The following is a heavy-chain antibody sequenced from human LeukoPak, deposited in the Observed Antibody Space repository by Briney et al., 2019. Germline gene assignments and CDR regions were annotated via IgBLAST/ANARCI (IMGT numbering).Heavy chain of an antibody. V-gene: IGHV3-48*01. CDR2: ISLTTTTV. CDR1: GFTFSSSYS. J-gene: IGHJ4*02. D-gene: IGHD3/OR15-3a*01. Sequence: PGGSLRLSCAASGFTFSSSYSMNWVRQAPGKGLEWVAHISLTTTTVSYADSVKGRFTMSRDNAKNSLFLQTNSLRAEDTAVYYCARDGDWAFDYWGQGTLVTVSS. CDR3: ARDGDWAFDY.